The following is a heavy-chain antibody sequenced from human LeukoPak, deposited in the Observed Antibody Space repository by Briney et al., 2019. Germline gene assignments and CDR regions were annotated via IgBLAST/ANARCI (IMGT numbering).Heavy chain of an antibody. CDR3: ASYVDTAMAYDY. V-gene: IGHV1-2*02. CDR2: INPNSGGT. Sequence: ASVKVSCKASGYTFTGYYMHWVRQAPGQGLEWMGWINPNSGGTNYAQKFQGRVTMTRDTSISTAYMELSRLRSDNTAVYYCASYVDTAMAYDYWGQGTLVTVSS. D-gene: IGHD5-18*01. J-gene: IGHJ4*02. CDR1: GYTFTGYY.